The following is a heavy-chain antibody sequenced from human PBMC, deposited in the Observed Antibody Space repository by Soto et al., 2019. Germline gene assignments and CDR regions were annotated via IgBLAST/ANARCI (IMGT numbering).Heavy chain of an antibody. V-gene: IGHV4-59*12. Sequence: SETLSLTCTVSGGSISSYYWSWIRQPPGKGLEWIGYIYYSGSTYYNPSLKSRVTISMDTSKHQFSLQLNSVTAADTAVYYCVRYGDFVGAYWGQGTLVTVSS. J-gene: IGHJ4*01. CDR3: VRYGDFVGAY. CDR2: IYYSGST. CDR1: GGSISSYY. D-gene: IGHD2-21*02.